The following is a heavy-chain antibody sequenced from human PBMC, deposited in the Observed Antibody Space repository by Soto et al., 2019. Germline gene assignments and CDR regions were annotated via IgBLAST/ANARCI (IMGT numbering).Heavy chain of an antibody. CDR1: GFTFRNQD. V-gene: IGHV3-23*01. Sequence: EVQLLESGGGLVQPGGSLILTCVGSGFTFRNQDMRWVRQAPGKGLEWGSGISGRGGVTYYADSVKGRFTISRDNSKNTLYLQMNNLRANDTAVYYCAKDRQFRSYYESAGHYNDWGQGTLVTVSS. J-gene: IGHJ4*02. D-gene: IGHD3-22*01. CDR3: AKDRQFRSYYESAGHYND. CDR2: ISGRGGVT.